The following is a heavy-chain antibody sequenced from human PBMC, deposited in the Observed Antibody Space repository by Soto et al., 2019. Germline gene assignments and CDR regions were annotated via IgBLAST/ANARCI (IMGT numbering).Heavy chain of an antibody. J-gene: IGHJ4*02. CDR1: GYSFTSYW. V-gene: IGHV5-10-1*01. CDR2: IDPSDSYT. D-gene: IGHD3-22*01. CDR3: ARHPYYDSSGYYFVYFDY. Sequence: GESLKISCKGSGYSFTSYWITWVRQMPGKXLEWMGRIDPSDSYTNYSPSFQGHVTISADKSISTAYLQWSSLKASDTAMYYCARHPYYDSSGYYFVYFDYWGQGTLVTVSS.